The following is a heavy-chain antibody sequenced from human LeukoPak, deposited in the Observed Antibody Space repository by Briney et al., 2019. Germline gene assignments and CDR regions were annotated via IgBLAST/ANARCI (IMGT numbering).Heavy chain of an antibody. D-gene: IGHD2-15*01. J-gene: IGHJ4*02. CDR2: ISGSGGST. CDR3: AKDRRYIVVVVAARGYYFDY. CDR1: GFTFSSYA. Sequence: PGGSLRLSCAASGFTFSSYAMSWVRQAPGKGLEWVSAISGSGGSTYYADSVKGRFTISRDNSKNTLYLQMNSLRAEDTAVYYCAKDRRYIVVVVAARGYYFDYWGQGTLVTVSS. V-gene: IGHV3-23*01.